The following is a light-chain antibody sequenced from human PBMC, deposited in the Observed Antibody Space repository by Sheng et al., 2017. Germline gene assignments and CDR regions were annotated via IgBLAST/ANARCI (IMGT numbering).Light chain of an antibody. J-gene: IGLJ2*01. CDR1: VLARRY. V-gene: IGLV3-27*01. CDR3: YSAADNNLV. Sequence: SYELTQPSSVSVSPGQTARITCSGDVLARRYARWFQQKPGQAPVLLIYKDSERPSRIPERFSGSSSGTTVTLTINGAQVDDEADYYCYSAADNNLVFGGGTKLTVL. CDR2: KDS.